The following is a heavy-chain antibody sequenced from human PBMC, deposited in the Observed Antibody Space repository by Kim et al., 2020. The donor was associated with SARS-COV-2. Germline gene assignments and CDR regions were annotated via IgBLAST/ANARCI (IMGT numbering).Heavy chain of an antibody. CDR2: IKHSGST. V-gene: IGHV4-34*01. D-gene: IGHD6-19*01. Sequence: SETLSLTCAVYGGSFSGYYWSWIRQPPGKGLEWIGEIKHSGSTNYNPSLKSRVTISVDTSKNQFSLKLSSVTAADTAVYYCARFAAVAGPFDYWGQGTL. CDR3: ARFAAVAGPFDY. CDR1: GGSFSGYY. J-gene: IGHJ4*02.